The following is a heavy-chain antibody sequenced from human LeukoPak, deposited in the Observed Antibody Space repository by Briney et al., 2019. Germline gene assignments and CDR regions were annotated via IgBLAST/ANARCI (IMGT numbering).Heavy chain of an antibody. CDR1: GFTFSSYG. J-gene: IGHJ6*02. Sequence: GGSLRLSCAASGFTFSSYGMPWVRQAPGKGLEWVAVIWYDGSNKYYADSVKGRFTISRDNSKNTLYLQMNSLRAEDTAVYYCARGGRVVVPAATTPPYYYYGMDVWGQGTTVTVSS. CDR2: IWYDGSNK. D-gene: IGHD2-2*01. V-gene: IGHV3-33*01. CDR3: ARGGRVVVPAATTPPYYYYGMDV.